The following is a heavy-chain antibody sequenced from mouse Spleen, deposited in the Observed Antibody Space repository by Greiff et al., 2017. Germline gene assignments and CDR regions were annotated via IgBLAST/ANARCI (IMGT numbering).Heavy chain of an antibody. V-gene: IGHV14-3*01. CDR3: ASPYDGYFPFDY. D-gene: IGHD2-3*01. CDR1: GFTIKNTY. CDR2: IDPANGNT. J-gene: IGHJ2*01. Sequence: VQLQQSVAELVRPGASVKLSCTASGFTIKNTYMHWVKQRPEQGLEWIGRIDPANGNTKYAPKFQGKATITADTSSNTAYLQLSSLTSEDTAIYCGASPYDGYFPFDYWGQGTTLTVSS.